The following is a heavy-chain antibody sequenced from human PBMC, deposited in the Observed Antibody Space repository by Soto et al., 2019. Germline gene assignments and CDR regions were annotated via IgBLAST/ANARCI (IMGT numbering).Heavy chain of an antibody. CDR1: GFTFSSYG. J-gene: IGHJ4*02. CDR2: ISYDGSNK. V-gene: IGHV3-30*18. D-gene: IGHD3-9*01. CDR3: AKDIGHYDILTGVGY. Sequence: PGGSLRLSCAASGFTFSSYGMHWVRQAPGKGLEWVAVISYDGSNKYYADSVKGRFTISRDNSKNTLYLQMNSLRAEDTAVYYCAKDIGHYDILTGVGYWGQGTLVTVSS.